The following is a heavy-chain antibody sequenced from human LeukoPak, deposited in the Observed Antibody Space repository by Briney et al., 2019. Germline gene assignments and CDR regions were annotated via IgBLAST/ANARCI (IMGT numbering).Heavy chain of an antibody. CDR2: IIGSGGST. CDR1: GFTFTSYA. Sequence: GGSLRLSCTASGFTFTSYAMNWVRQAPGQGLEWFSIIIGSGGSTSYAQTFKGGFTISRDNSKSTVYLQMSSLRAEDTAVYYCAKGGVGLRLAFDYWGQGTLVTVSS. CDR3: AKGGVGLRLAFDY. D-gene: IGHD5-12*01. J-gene: IGHJ4*02. V-gene: IGHV3-23*01.